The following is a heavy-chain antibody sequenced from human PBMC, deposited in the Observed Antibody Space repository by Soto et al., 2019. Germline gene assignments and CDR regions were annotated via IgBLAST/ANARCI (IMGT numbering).Heavy chain of an antibody. CDR1: GGSFSGYY. J-gene: IGHJ6*03. Sequence: SETLSLTCAAYGGSFSGYYWSWIRQPPGKGLEWIGEINHSGSTNYNPSLKSRVTISVDTSKNQFSLKLSSVTAADTAVYYCARGRSSSSPVYYYYYYYYMDVWGKGTTVTVSS. D-gene: IGHD6-6*01. V-gene: IGHV4-34*01. CDR2: INHSGST. CDR3: ARGRSSSSPVYYYYYYYYMDV.